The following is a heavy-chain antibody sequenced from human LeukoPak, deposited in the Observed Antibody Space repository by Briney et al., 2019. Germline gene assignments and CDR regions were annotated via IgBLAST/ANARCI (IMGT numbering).Heavy chain of an antibody. CDR2: INPSSGGT. J-gene: IGHJ4*02. D-gene: IGHD6-13*01. V-gene: IGHV1-2*02. CDR1: GYTFTGYY. Sequence: ASVKVSCKASGYTFTGYYMHWVRQAAGQGLAWMGWINPSSGGTNYAQRCQGRVTMKRDTSISTAYMELSRLRSDDTAVYYCARVRGRYSSSWYYFDYWGQGTLVTVSS. CDR3: ARVRGRYSSSWYYFDY.